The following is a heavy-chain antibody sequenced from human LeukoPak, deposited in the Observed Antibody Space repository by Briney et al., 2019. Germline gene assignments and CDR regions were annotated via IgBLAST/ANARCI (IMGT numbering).Heavy chain of an antibody. CDR1: GYSFTSYW. Sequence: ESLKISCKGSGYSFTSYWIGWVRQMPGKGLEWMGIISPGDSDTRYSPSFQGQVTISADKSISTAYLQWSSLKASDTAMYYCARVEYSSSPSEDYYYYMDVWGKGTTVTVSS. D-gene: IGHD6-6*01. V-gene: IGHV5-51*01. CDR2: ISPGDSDT. CDR3: ARVEYSSSPSEDYYYYMDV. J-gene: IGHJ6*03.